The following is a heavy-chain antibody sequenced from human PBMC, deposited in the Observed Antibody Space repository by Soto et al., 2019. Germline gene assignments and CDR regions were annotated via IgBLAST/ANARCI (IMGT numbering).Heavy chain of an antibody. V-gene: IGHV3-23*01. D-gene: IGHD1-1*01. J-gene: IGHJ4*02. CDR1: GFTFSSYA. CDR3: AKVVHNSGSDY. CDR2: VSASGSNT. Sequence: EVQLLESGGGLVQPGGSLRLSCAASGFTFSSYAMAWVRQAPGKGLEWVATVSASGSNTYYADSVKGRFTISRDNSKNTLYLQMNSLRAEDTAIYYCAKVVHNSGSDYWGQGTLVTVSS.